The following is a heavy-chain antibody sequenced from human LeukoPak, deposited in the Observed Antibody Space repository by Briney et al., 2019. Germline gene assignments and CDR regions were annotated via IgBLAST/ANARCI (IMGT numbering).Heavy chain of an antibody. D-gene: IGHD5-18*01. Sequence: PGGSLRLSCAASGFTFSSYAMNWVRQAPGKGLEWVSSISSSSSYIYYADSVKGRFTISRDNAKNSLYLQMNSLRAEDTAVYYCAREKSSFRGYSYGLDIWGQGTMVTVSS. V-gene: IGHV3-21*01. J-gene: IGHJ3*02. CDR3: AREKSSFRGYSYGLDI. CDR2: ISSSSSYI. CDR1: GFTFSSYA.